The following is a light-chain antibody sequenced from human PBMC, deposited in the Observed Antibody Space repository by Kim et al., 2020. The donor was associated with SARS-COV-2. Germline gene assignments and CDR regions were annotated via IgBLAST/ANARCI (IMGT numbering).Light chain of an antibody. CDR3: QQLNSYPLT. Sequence: ASVGERVTITGRASQGISSYLAWYQQKPGKAPKLLIYAASTLQSGVPSRFSCSGSGTDFTLTISSLQPEDFATYYCQQLNSYPLTFGGGTKVDIK. CDR1: QGISSY. CDR2: AAS. V-gene: IGKV1-9*01. J-gene: IGKJ4*01.